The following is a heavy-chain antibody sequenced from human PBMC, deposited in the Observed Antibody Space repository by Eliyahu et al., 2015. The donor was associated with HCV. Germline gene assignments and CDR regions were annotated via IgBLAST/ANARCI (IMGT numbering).Heavy chain of an antibody. CDR2: IIPIXGTA. CDR1: GGTFXSYA. Sequence: QVQLVQSGAEVKKPGSSVKVSCXASGGTFXSYAXSXVRQAPGQGLEWMGGIIPIXGTANYAXKFQGRVTITADESTSTAYMELSSLRSEDTAVYYCAVLGYCSSTSCSYSAFDIWGQGTMVTVSS. V-gene: IGHV1-69*01. J-gene: IGHJ3*02. CDR3: AVLGYCSSTSCSYSAFDI. D-gene: IGHD2-2*01.